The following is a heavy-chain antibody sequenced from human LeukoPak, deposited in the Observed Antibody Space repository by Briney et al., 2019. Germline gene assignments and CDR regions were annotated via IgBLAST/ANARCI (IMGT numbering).Heavy chain of an antibody. J-gene: IGHJ4*02. CDR1: GGSINSGGFY. Sequence: TLSLTCTVSGGSINSGGFYWTWIRQHPGQGLEWIGYIYYSGSAYYNPSLKSRVTISIDTSKNQFSLNVNSVTAADTAVYYCARAGELVASGGFDHWGQGILVTVSS. CDR2: IYYSGSA. CDR3: ARAGELVASGGFDH. V-gene: IGHV4-31*03. D-gene: IGHD1-7*01.